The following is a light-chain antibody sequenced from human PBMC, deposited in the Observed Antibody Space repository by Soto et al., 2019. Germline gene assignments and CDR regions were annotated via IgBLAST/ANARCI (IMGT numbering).Light chain of an antibody. V-gene: IGKV3-11*01. CDR1: PSVSSS. Sequence: EIVLTQSPATLSLSPGERATLSCRASPSVSSSLAWYQQKPGQAPRLLIYDASNRATGIPARFSGRGSGTDFTLTISSLEPEDFPVYYCQQRSNWPLTFGGGTKVEIK. CDR3: QQRSNWPLT. J-gene: IGKJ4*01. CDR2: DAS.